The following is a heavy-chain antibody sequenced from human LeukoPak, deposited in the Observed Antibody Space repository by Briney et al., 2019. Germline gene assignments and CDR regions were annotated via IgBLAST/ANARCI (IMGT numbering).Heavy chain of an antibody. CDR1: GGSFSGYY. CDR3: ARESVHTYVVDNFFDP. D-gene: IGHD2-21*01. Sequence: SETLSLTCAVYGGSFSGYYCNWIRQPPGKGLEWIGEINHSGSTNYNPSLKSRVTISVDTSKNQFSLKLSSVTAADTAIYYCARESVHTYVVDNFFDPWGQGTVVTVSS. J-gene: IGHJ5*02. CDR2: INHSGST. V-gene: IGHV4-34*01.